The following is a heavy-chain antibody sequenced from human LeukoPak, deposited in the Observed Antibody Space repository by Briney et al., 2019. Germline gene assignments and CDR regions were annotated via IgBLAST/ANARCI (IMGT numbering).Heavy chain of an antibody. CDR3: ASTDYYDSSGYYLPLPFDY. D-gene: IGHD3-22*01. V-gene: IGHV3-23*01. CDR1: GFTFSSHA. J-gene: IGHJ4*02. Sequence: GGSLRLSCAASGFTFSSHAMSWVRQAPGKGLEWVSAISGSGGSTYYADSVKGRFTISRDNSKNTLYLQMNSLRAEDTAVYYCASTDYYDSSGYYLPLPFDYWGQGTLVTASA. CDR2: ISGSGGST.